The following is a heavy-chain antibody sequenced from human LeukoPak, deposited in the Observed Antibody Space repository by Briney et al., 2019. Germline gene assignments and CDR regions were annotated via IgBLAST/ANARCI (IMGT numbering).Heavy chain of an antibody. D-gene: IGHD2-21*02. CDR2: IYPGDSDT. V-gene: IGHV5-51*01. J-gene: IGHJ4*02. CDR1: GYSFTTYW. Sequence: GESLKISCKGSGYSFTTYWIGWVRQMPGKGLEWMGIIYPGDSDTRYSPSFQGQVTISADKSISTAYLQWSSLKASDTAMYYCARTYCGGDCHYSYFDYWGQGTLVTVSS. CDR3: ARTYCGGDCHYSYFDY.